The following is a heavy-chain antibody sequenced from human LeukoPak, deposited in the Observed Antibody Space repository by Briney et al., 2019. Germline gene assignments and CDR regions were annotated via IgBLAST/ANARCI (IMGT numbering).Heavy chain of an antibody. CDR1: GYSFTSYW. V-gene: IGHV5-51*01. D-gene: IGHD1-26*01. J-gene: IGHJ4*02. Sequence: GESLKISCKGSGYSFTSYWIGWVRQMPGKGLEWMVIIYPGDSDTGYSPSFQGQVTISADKSINTAYLQWSSLKASDTAMYYCASPGVVGATNDYYFDHWAQGTLVTVSS. CDR3: ASPGVVGATNDYYFDH. CDR2: IYPGDSDT.